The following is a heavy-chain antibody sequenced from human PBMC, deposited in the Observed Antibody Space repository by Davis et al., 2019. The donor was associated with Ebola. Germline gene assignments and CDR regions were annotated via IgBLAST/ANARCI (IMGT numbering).Heavy chain of an antibody. J-gene: IGHJ3*02. D-gene: IGHD3-16*01. Sequence: ASVKVSCKASGYTFTGYYMHWVRQAPGQGLEWMGWINPNSGGTNYAQKLQGRVTMTTDTSTSTAYMELRSLRSDDTAVYYCAGPLWQTDAFDIWGQGTMVTVSS. V-gene: IGHV1-2*02. CDR2: INPNSGGT. CDR1: GYTFTGYY. CDR3: AGPLWQTDAFDI.